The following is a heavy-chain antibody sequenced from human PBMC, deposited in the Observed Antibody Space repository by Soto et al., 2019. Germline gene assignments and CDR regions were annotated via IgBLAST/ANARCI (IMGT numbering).Heavy chain of an antibody. CDR2: IYKSGRT. J-gene: IGHJ5*02. V-gene: IGHV4-30-4*01. CDR1: GDSIGSGDFY. D-gene: IGHD6-6*01. Sequence: QVHLQESGPGLLKPSQTLSLTCAVSGDSIGSGDFYWTWIRQSPGKGLEYIGYIYKSGRTYYNPSLQSLPIISLDTSRSQFFLRLSSVTAADTAIYYCARSLSASSGWFDPWGQGTLVTVSS. CDR3: ARSLSASSGWFDP.